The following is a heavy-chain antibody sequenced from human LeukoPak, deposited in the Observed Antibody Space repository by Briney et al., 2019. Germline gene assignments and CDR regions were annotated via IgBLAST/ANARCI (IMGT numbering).Heavy chain of an antibody. D-gene: IGHD3-3*01. CDR2: INDSGGNT. J-gene: IGHJ4*02. CDR3: AFRLEWLRN. Sequence: GGSLRLSCAASGFTFNKYTMSWVRQAPGKGLEWVSSINDSGGNTYYADSVKGRFTISRDNSKNTLYLQMNSLRVEDTAIYYCAFRLEWLRNWGQGTLVTVSS. V-gene: IGHV3-23*01. CDR1: GFTFNKYT.